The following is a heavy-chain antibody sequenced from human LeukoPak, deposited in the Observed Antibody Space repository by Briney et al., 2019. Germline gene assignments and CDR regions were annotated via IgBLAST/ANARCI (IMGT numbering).Heavy chain of an antibody. J-gene: IGHJ4*02. Sequence: PGGTLRLSCAASGFTFNDYYMSWIPQAPGEGREWVIYISSSGSTIYYTDSVKGRFTICRDNAKNSLYLQMNSLRAEDTAVYYCARDEAYYYDSSGYDYWGQGTLVTVSS. V-gene: IGHV3-11*01. CDR3: ARDEAYYYDSSGYDY. CDR2: ISSSGSTI. D-gene: IGHD3-22*01. CDR1: GFTFNDYY.